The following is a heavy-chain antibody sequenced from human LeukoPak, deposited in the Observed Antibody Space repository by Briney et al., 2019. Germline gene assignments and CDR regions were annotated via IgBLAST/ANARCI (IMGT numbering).Heavy chain of an antibody. CDR3: ARTLLQYDSSGYYQNFDY. D-gene: IGHD3-22*01. CDR2: IIPIFGTA. CDR1: GGTFSSYA. V-gene: IGHV1-69*05. Sequence: SVKVSCKASGGTFSSYAISWVRQAPGQGLEWVGGIIPIFGTANYAQKFQGRVTITTDESTSTAYMELSSLRSEDTAVYYCARTLLQYDSSGYYQNFDYWGQGTLVTVSS. J-gene: IGHJ4*02.